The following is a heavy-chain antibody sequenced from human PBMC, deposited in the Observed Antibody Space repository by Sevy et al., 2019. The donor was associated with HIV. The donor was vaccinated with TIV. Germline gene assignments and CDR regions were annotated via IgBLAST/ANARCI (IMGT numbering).Heavy chain of an antibody. J-gene: IGHJ4*02. D-gene: IGHD3-10*01. Sequence: GGSLRLSCAASGFSLSSYWMTWVRQAPGKGLEWVANIKEDGGEEYYVDFVRGRFSISRDNAKNSFYLHMSSLRVDDTAVYYCTKDQRWGGFDSWGQGILVTVSS. CDR2: IKEDGGEE. V-gene: IGHV3-7*01. CDR1: GFSLSSYW. CDR3: TKDQRWGGFDS.